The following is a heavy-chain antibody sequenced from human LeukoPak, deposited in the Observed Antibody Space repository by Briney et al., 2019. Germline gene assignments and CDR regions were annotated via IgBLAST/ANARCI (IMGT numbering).Heavy chain of an antibody. Sequence: PGGSLRLSCRDSGSTFDDYGMTWVRKAPGKGLESVSGINWDGGAYNYGASVKGRFIISRDNAKNSLYLEMNSLRVEDTAVYFCARDLSSSWYSLAYWGQGILVTVSS. CDR3: ARDLSSSWYSLAY. J-gene: IGHJ4*02. V-gene: IGHV3-20*04. CDR1: GSTFDDYG. D-gene: IGHD2-15*01. CDR2: INWDGGAY.